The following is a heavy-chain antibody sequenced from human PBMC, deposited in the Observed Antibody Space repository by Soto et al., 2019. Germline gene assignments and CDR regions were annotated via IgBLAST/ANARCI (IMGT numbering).Heavy chain of an antibody. CDR1: GGTFSNYA. D-gene: IGHD2-15*01. J-gene: IGHJ5*02. Sequence: QVQLVQSGAEVKKPGSSVKVSCKASGGTFSNYAITWVRQAPGQGLEWLGRIIPIFGTTDYAQKFQGRVTSTAEKSTTTACMELSSLRSDDTAVYYCAKDGGREGYFGNWFDPWGQGPLVTVSS. V-gene: IGHV1-69*14. CDR3: AKDGGREGYFGNWFDP. CDR2: IIPIFGTT.